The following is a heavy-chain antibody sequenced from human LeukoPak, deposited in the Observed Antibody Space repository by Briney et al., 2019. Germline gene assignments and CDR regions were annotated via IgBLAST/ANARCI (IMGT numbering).Heavy chain of an antibody. CDR3: TRRGGGHEFDH. CDR2: ISFDGNTK. J-gene: IGHJ4*02. CDR1: GFAFSTYA. Sequence: PGGSLRLSCAASGFAFSTYAMHWVRQAPGKGLEWVAVISFDGNTKYYADSVKGRFTISRDNSKNTLYLQMTGLRTEDTAMYYCTRRGGGHEFDHWGQGTLVTVSS. V-gene: IGHV3-30-3*01. D-gene: IGHD3-10*01.